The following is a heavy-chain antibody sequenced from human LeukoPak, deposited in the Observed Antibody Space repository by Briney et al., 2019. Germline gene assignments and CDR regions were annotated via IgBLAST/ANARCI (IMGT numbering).Heavy chain of an antibody. CDR3: ARDVYSSGWYVGFQW. CDR1: GFPATNTS. CDR2: IYSGGST. D-gene: IGHD6-19*01. V-gene: IGHV3-53*01. J-gene: IGHJ4*02. Sequence: PGGSLRPSCTLSGFPATNTSVSWVGQAPGMGLEWVSVIYSGGSTYYGDSMKSRFTISSDNYKNTLYHQMNNLRVEDTAVYYCARDVYSSGWYVGFQWWGQGTLVTVSS.